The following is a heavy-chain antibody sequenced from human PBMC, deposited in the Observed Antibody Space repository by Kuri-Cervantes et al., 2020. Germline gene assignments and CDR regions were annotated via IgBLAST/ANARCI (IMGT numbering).Heavy chain of an antibody. CDR2: IYSGGST. CDR3: ARDEGSGSHYKVLLY. V-gene: IGHV3-53*01. CDR1: GFTVSSNY. D-gene: IGHD3-10*01. Sequence: GESLKISCAASGFTVSSNYMSWVRQAPGKGLEWVSVIYSGGSTYYADSVKGRFTISRDNSKNTLYLQMNSLRAEDTAVYSCARDEGSGSHYKVLLYWGQGTLVTVSS. J-gene: IGHJ4*02.